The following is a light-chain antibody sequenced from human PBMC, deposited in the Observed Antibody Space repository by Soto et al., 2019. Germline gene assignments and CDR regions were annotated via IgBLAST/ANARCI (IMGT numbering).Light chain of an antibody. CDR1: SSNIGAGSD. CDR3: QSYDSSLSGWYV. Sequence: QSALTQPPSVSGAPGQRVTISCTGSSSNIGAGSDVHWYQQLPGTAPKLLIYGNSNRPSGVPDRFSGSKSGTSASLAITWLQAEDEADYYCQSYDSSLSGWYVFGTGTKVTVL. CDR2: GNS. J-gene: IGLJ1*01. V-gene: IGLV1-40*01.